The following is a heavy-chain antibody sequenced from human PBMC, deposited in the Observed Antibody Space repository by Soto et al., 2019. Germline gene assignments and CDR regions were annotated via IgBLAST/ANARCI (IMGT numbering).Heavy chain of an antibody. CDR3: ARGRPYYDFWSGYYTSPYGMDV. CDR2: INHSGST. J-gene: IGHJ6*02. CDR1: GGSFSGYY. V-gene: IGHV4-34*01. Sequence: SETLSLTCAVYGGSFSGYYWSWIRQPPGKGLEWIGEINHSGSTNYNPSLKSRVTISVDTSKNQFSLKLSSVTAADTAVYYCARGRPYYDFWSGYYTSPYGMDVWGQGTTVTVSS. D-gene: IGHD3-3*01.